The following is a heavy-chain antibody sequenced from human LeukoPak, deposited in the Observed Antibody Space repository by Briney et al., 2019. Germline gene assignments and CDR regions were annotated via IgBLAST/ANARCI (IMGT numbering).Heavy chain of an antibody. CDR2: IVVGSGNT. CDR1: GFXFTTSA. CDR3: AAERYDAFDI. Sequence: SVKVSCRASGFXFTTSAVQWVRQARGQRLELIGWIVVGSGNTNYAQKFQERVTITRDMSTSTAFMELSSLRSEDTAVYYCAAERYDAFDIWGQGTMVTVSS. V-gene: IGHV1-58*01. J-gene: IGHJ3*02.